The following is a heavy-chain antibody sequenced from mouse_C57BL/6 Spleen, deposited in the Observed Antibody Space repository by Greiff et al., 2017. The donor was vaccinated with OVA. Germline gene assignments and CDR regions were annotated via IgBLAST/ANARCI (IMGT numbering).Heavy chain of an antibody. V-gene: IGHV1-62-2*01. CDR2: FYPGSGSI. D-gene: IGHD1-1*01. J-gene: IGHJ4*01. CDR3: ARHEDGPLYYGSSYYAMDY. Sequence: QVQLKQSGAELVKPGASVKLSCKASGYTFTEYTIHWVKQRSGQGLEWIGWFYPGSGSIKYNEKFKDKATLTADKSSSTVYMELSRLTSEDSAVYFGARHEDGPLYYGSSYYAMDYWGQGTSVTVSS. CDR1: GYTFTEYT.